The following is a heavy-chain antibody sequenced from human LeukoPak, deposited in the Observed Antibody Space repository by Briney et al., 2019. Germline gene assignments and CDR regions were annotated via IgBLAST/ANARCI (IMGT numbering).Heavy chain of an antibody. CDR1: GYTFTSYY. Sequence: ASVKVSCKASGYTFTSYYMHWVRQAPGQGLEWMGIINPSGGSTSYAQKFQGRGTMTRDMSTSTVYMELSSLRSEDTAVYYCARDLTMVRGSFYTNYYYYMDVWGKGTTVTVSS. D-gene: IGHD3-10*01. V-gene: IGHV1-46*01. CDR3: ARDLTMVRGSFYTNYYYYMDV. CDR2: INPSGGST. J-gene: IGHJ6*03.